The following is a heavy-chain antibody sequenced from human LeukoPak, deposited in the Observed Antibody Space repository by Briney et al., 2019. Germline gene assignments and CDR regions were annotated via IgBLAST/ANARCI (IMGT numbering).Heavy chain of an antibody. CDR2: ISYDGSNK. V-gene: IGHV3-30*04. Sequence: GGSLRLSCAASGFTFSSYAMHWVRQAPGKGLEWVAVISYDGSNKYYADSVKGRFTISRDNSKNTLYLQMNSLRAEDTAVYYCATERRTGILTPRGSDYWGQGTLVTVSS. CDR1: GFTFSSYA. D-gene: IGHD3-9*01. J-gene: IGHJ4*02. CDR3: ATERRTGILTPRGSDY.